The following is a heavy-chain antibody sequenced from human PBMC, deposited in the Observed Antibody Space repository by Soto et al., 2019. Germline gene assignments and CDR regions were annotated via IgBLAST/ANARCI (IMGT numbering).Heavy chain of an antibody. Sequence: GGSLRLSCAASGFTFSSYAMNWVRQAPGKGLEYVSAISSNGSSTYYANSVKGRFTISRDNSKNTLFLLMGILRAEDMAFYYCARDDPGYSYGYYYYYGMDVWGQGTTVTVSS. CDR2: ISSNGSST. CDR3: ARDDPGYSYGYYYYYGMDV. CDR1: GFTFSSYA. V-gene: IGHV3-64*01. D-gene: IGHD5-18*01. J-gene: IGHJ6*02.